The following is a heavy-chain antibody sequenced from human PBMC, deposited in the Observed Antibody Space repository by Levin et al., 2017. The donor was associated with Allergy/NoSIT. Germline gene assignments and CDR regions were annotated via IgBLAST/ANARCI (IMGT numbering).Heavy chain of an antibody. Sequence: GGSLRLSCAASGFTFSSYAMHWVRQAPGKGLEWVAVISYDGSNKYYADSVKGRFTISRDNSKNTLYLQMNSLRAEDTAVYYCARVSCGGDCHYYYYYYMDVWGKGTTVTVSS. CDR1: GFTFSSYA. D-gene: IGHD2-21*02. J-gene: IGHJ6*03. CDR3: ARVSCGGDCHYYYYYYMDV. V-gene: IGHV3-30-3*01. CDR2: ISYDGSNK.